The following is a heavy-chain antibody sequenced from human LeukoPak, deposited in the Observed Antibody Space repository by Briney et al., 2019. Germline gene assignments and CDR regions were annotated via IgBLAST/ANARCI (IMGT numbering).Heavy chain of an antibody. CDR2: ISGSGGST. CDR3: ARDTAFVAPDSGYERVDAFDI. Sequence: GGSLRLSCAASGFTFSSYAMSWVRQAPGKGLEWVSAISGSGGSTYYADSVKGRFTISRDNSKNTLYLQMNSLRAEDTAVYYCARDTAFVAPDSGYERVDAFDIWGQGTMVTVSS. J-gene: IGHJ3*02. CDR1: GFTFSSYA. D-gene: IGHD5-12*01. V-gene: IGHV3-23*01.